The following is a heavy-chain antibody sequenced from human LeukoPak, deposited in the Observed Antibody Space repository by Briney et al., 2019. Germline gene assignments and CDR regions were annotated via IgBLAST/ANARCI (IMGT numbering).Heavy chain of an antibody. V-gene: IGHV4-59*08. CDR1: GGSISSYY. CDR2: IYYSGST. Sequence: PSETLSLTCTVSGGSISSYYWSWIRQPPGKGLEWIGYIYYSGSTNYNPSLKSRVTISVDTSKNQFSLKLSSVTAADTAVYYCARHGPVEMATIQEYYYYYYGMDVWGQGTTVTVSS. J-gene: IGHJ6*02. D-gene: IGHD5-24*01. CDR3: ARHGPVEMATIQEYYYYYYGMDV.